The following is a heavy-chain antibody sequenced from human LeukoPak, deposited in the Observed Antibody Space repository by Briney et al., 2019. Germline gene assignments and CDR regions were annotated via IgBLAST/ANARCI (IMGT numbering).Heavy chain of an antibody. V-gene: IGHV1-46*01. CDR1: GYTFTGYY. J-gene: IGHJ3*02. CDR3: ASEYKYDSSGANAFDI. Sequence: ASVKVSCKASGYTFTGYYMHWVRQAPGQGLEWMGIINPSGGSTSYAQKFQGRVTMTRDMSTSTVYMELSSLRSADTAVYYCASEYKYDSSGANAFDIWGQGTMVTVSS. D-gene: IGHD3-22*01. CDR2: INPSGGST.